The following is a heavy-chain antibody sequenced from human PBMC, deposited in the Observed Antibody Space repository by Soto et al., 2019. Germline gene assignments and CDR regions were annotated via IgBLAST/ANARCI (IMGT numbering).Heavy chain of an antibody. CDR1: GFTFSSYA. D-gene: IGHD5-12*01. Sequence: GGSLRLSCAASGFTFSSYAMSWVRQAPGKGLEWVSAISGSGGSTYYADSVKGRFTISRDNSRNTLYLQMNSLRAEDTAVYYCAKERRDGYIRPPDYWGQGTLVTVSS. J-gene: IGHJ4*02. V-gene: IGHV3-23*01. CDR3: AKERRDGYIRPPDY. CDR2: ISGSGGST.